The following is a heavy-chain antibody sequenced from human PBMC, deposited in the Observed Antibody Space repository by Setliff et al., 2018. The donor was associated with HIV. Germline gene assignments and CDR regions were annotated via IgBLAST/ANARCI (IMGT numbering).Heavy chain of an antibody. CDR3: ARDKDYYDSSGYYYIYYNMDV. D-gene: IGHD3-22*01. CDR1: GITFSSHG. Sequence: GGSLRLSCAASGITFSSHGMHWVRQAPGKGLEWVAVIWYDGSNKYYADSVKGRFTISRDNSKNTLYLQMNSLRAEDTAVYYCARDKDYYDSSGYYYIYYNMDVWGKGTTVTVSS. CDR2: IWYDGSNK. V-gene: IGHV3-33*08. J-gene: IGHJ6*03.